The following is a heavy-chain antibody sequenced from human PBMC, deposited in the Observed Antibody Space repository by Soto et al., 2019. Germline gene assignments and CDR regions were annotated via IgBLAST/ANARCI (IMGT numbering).Heavy chain of an antibody. CDR2: MYGGGST. CDR3: LRGGWTEWFDP. CDR1: GFTIGTNY. Sequence: EVQLVESGGGLIQPGGSLRLSCSASGFTIGTNYMSWVRQAPGKGLEWVSVMYGGGSTYYAESVRGRFTMSRDNSKNTVSLQMNCLTGADTAVYFCLRGGWTEWFDPWGQGTLVTVSS. J-gene: IGHJ5*02. V-gene: IGHV3-53*01. D-gene: IGHD2-15*01.